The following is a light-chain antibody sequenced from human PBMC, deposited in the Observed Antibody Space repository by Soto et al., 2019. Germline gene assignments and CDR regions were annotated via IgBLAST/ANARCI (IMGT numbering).Light chain of an antibody. CDR2: DAS. J-gene: IGKJ4*01. CDR3: QQYYSYPLT. CDR1: QSISSW. V-gene: IGKV1-5*01. Sequence: DIQMTQSPSTLSASVGDRVTITCRASQSISSWLAWYQQKPGKAPKVLIYDASSLESGVPSRFSGSGSGTDFTLTISCLQSEDFATYYCQQYYSYPLTFGGGSNVDIK.